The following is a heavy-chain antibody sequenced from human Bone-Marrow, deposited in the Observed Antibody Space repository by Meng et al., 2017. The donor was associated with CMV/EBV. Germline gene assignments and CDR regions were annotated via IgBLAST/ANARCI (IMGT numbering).Heavy chain of an antibody. CDR2: IDPNSGDT. V-gene: IGHV1-2*02. Sequence: SVKVSCKTSGYSFTGYYMQWVRQAPGQGLEWMGWIDPNSGDTNIAQRFQGRVTMTRDTSISTAYMILIRLKSEDTAVYYCARLDRSGWYSPFDYWGQGTLVTGSS. CDR1: GYSFTGYY. J-gene: IGHJ4*02. D-gene: IGHD6-19*01. CDR3: ARLDRSGWYSPFDY.